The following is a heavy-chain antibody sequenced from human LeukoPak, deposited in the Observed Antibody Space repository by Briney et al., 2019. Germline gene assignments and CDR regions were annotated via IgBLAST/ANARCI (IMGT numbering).Heavy chain of an antibody. CDR1: GYIFTSYG. CDR2: ISAYNDNT. J-gene: IGHJ6*02. CDR3: ARDHLPYYYDSSGGYYYYYGMDV. D-gene: IGHD3-22*01. Sequence: ASVKVSCKASGYIFTSYGISWVRQAPGQGLEWMGWISAYNDNTNYAQKLQGRVTMTTDTSTSTAYMELSSLRSEDTAVYYCARDHLPYYYDSSGGYYYYYGMDVWGQGTTVTVSS. V-gene: IGHV1-18*01.